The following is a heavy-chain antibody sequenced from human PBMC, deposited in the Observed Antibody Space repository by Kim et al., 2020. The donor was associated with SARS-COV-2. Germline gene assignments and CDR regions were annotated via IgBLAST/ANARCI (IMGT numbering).Heavy chain of an antibody. CDR2: IWYDGSNK. CDR3: ARGPGPAAMGADY. D-gene: IGHD2-2*01. V-gene: IGHV3-33*01. Sequence: GGSLRLSCAASGFTFSSYGMHWVRQAPGKGLEWVAVIWYDGSNKYYVDSVKGRFTISRDNSKNTLYLQMNSLRAEDTAVYYCARGPGPAAMGADYWGEGTLVTVSS. CDR1: GFTFSSYG. J-gene: IGHJ4*02.